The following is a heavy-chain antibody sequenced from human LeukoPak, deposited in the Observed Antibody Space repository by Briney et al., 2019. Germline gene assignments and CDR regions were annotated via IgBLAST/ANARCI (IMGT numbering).Heavy chain of an antibody. D-gene: IGHD3-3*01. CDR3: ARESQVFWPKETNWFDP. J-gene: IGHJ5*02. V-gene: IGHV1-69*13. Sequence: SVKVSCKASGGTFSSYAISWVRQAPGQGLEWMGGIIPIFGTANYAQKFQGRVTITADESTSTAYMELSRLKSDDTAIYYCARESQVFWPKETNWFDPWGHGTLVTVAS. CDR2: IIPIFGTA. CDR1: GGTFSSYA.